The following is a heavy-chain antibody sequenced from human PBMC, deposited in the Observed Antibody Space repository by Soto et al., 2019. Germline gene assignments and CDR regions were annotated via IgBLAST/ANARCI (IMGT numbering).Heavy chain of an antibody. CDR2: ISGSGGST. CDR1: GFTFSSYA. Sequence: GGSLRLSCAASGFTFSSYAMSWVRQAPGKGLEWVSAISGSGGSTYYADSVKGRFTISRDNSKNTLYLQMNSLRAEDTAVYYCAKGNLIDCANGVCNTAEPPVDYWVQGTLVTVSS. V-gene: IGHV3-23*01. D-gene: IGHD2-8*01. J-gene: IGHJ4*02. CDR3: AKGNLIDCANGVCNTAEPPVDY.